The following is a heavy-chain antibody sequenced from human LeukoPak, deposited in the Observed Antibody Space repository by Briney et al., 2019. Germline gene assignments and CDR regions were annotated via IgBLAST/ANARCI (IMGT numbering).Heavy chain of an antibody. CDR2: IIQDGGAT. CDR1: GFIFSSYC. CDR3: ATSDFYHSGRGGVSPSDH. D-gene: IGHD3-10*01. V-gene: IGHV3-7*01. Sequence: GGSLRLSCAASGFIFSSYCMTWVRQAPGKGLEWVAEIIQDGGATYYVDSVKGRFTISRDNDKRSTYLQMNSLRAEDTAMYYCATSDFYHSGRGGVSPSDHWGQGTLVTVSS. J-gene: IGHJ4*02.